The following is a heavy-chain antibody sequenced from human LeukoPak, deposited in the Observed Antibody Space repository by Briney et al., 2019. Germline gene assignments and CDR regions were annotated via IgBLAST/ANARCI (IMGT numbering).Heavy chain of an antibody. CDR1: GFSFISYG. J-gene: IGHJ4*02. Sequence: GGSLRLSCAACGFSFISYGMHWVHQAPGKGLEWVGVISDDGRNKKYADSVKGRFTISRDNSKDTLYLQMNSLRDEDTAVYYCAKRPSDYGDYVTYFDYWGQGTLVTVSS. CDR3: AKRPSDYGDYVTYFDY. D-gene: IGHD4-17*01. V-gene: IGHV3-30*18. CDR2: ISDDGRNK.